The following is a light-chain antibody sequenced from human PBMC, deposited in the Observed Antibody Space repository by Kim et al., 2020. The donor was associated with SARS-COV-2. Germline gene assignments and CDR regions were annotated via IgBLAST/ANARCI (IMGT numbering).Light chain of an antibody. V-gene: IGLV1-44*01. J-gene: IGLJ1*01. CDR3: AAWDDSLNGYV. Sequence: QRVTIPFSGSASNIGSNTVNWYQQLPGAAPKLLIYSKNQRPSGVPDRFSGSKSGTSASLAISGLQSEDEGDYYCAAWDDSLNGYVFGTGTKVTVL. CDR1: ASNIGSNT. CDR2: SKN.